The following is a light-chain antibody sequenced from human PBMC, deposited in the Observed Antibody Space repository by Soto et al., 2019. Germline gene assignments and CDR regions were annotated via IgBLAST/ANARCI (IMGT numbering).Light chain of an antibody. V-gene: IGLV2-11*01. CDR2: DVS. CDR3: CSYAGNSLWV. Sequence: QSALTQPRSVSGSPGQSVTISCTGSSSDVGCSTFVSWYQQHPVKAPKLVIYDVSKRPSGVPDRFSGSKSGNTASLTISGLQAEDEADYYCCSYAGNSLWVFGGGTKLTVI. CDR1: SSDVGCSTF. J-gene: IGLJ3*02.